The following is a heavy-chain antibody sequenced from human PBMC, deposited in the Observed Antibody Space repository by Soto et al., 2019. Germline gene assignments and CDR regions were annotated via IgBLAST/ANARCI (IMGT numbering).Heavy chain of an antibody. D-gene: IGHD3-22*01. J-gene: IGHJ6*02. CDR3: AKDDYYDSSGYPPPYPPYGMDV. CDR1: GFTFSSYG. CDR2: ISYDGSNK. V-gene: IGHV3-30*18. Sequence: GGSLRLSCAASGFTFSSYGMHWVRQAPGKGLEWVAVISYDGSNKYHADSVKGRFTISRDNSKNTLYLQMNSLRAEDTAVYYCAKDDYYDSSGYPPPYPPYGMDVWGQGTTVTVSS.